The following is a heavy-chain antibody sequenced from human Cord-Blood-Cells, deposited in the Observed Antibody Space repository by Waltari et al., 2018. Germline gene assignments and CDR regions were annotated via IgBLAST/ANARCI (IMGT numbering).Heavy chain of an antibody. V-gene: IGHV3-15*01. D-gene: IGHD3-22*01. J-gene: IGHJ4*02. CDR1: GFTFSNAW. Sequence: EVQLVESGGGLVKPGGSLRLSCAASGFTFSNAWMRWVRQAPGKGLEWVGRMKSKTDGGTTDYAAPVKGRFTISRDDSKNTLYLQMNSLKTEDTAVYYCTNDSSGYWGQGTLVTVSS. CDR2: MKSKTDGGTT. CDR3: TNDSSGY.